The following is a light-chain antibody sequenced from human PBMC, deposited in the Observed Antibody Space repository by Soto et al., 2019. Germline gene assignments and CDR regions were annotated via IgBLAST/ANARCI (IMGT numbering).Light chain of an antibody. CDR2: AESGTY. Sequence: QLVLTQSSSASASLGSSVKLTCTLSSGHSGHIIAWHQQQPGKAPRYLMKAESGTYNQGSGVPDRFSGSSSGADRYLTISNLQSEDEADYYCETWDSYTHVFGTGTKLTVL. V-gene: IGLV4-60*03. CDR3: ETWDSYTHV. J-gene: IGLJ1*01. CDR1: SGHSGHI.